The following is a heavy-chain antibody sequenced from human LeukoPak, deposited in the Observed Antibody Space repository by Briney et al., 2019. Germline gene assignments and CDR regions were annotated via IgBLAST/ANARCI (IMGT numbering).Heavy chain of an antibody. CDR1: GDSVSSNSAA. CDR2: TYYRSKWYN. Sequence: SQTLSLTCAISGDSVSSNSAAWNWIRQSPSRGLEWLGRTYYRSKWYNDYAVSVKSRITINPDTSKNQFSLQLNSVTPEDTAVYYCARDVGSLRYPGSGSYPNFDLWGRGTLVTVSS. V-gene: IGHV6-1*01. D-gene: IGHD3-10*01. CDR3: ARDVGSLRYPGSGSYPNFDL. J-gene: IGHJ2*01.